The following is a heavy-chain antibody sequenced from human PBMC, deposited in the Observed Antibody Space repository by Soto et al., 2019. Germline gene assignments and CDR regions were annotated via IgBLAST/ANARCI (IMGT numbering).Heavy chain of an antibody. Sequence: QVQLQQWGAGLLKPSETLSLTCAVYGGSFSGYYWSWIRQPPGKGLEWIGEINHSGSTNYNPSLKSRVTISVDTSKNQFSLKLSSVTAADTAVYYCARADYDILTGYYKPRYFDYWGQGTLVTVSS. D-gene: IGHD3-9*01. CDR3: ARADYDILTGYYKPRYFDY. CDR1: GGSFSGYY. CDR2: INHSGST. J-gene: IGHJ4*02. V-gene: IGHV4-34*01.